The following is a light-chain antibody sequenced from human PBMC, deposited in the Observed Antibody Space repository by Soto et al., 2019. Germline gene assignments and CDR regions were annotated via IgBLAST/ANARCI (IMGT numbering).Light chain of an antibody. J-gene: IGKJ4*01. Sequence: IVITESPATLSVSPGEGATLSCRASQGIGNTLAWYQQKPGQTPRLLIYAASIRATGVPARFSGSGSGTDFTLTINSLQSEDCAIYYCQQYHTWPITFGGGTKVDIK. V-gene: IGKV3-15*01. CDR2: AAS. CDR1: QGIGNT. CDR3: QQYHTWPIT.